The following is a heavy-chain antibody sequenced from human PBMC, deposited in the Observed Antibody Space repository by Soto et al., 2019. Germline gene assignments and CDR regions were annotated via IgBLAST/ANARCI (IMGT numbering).Heavy chain of an antibody. Sequence: PGGSLRLSCAASGFIFSTYTINWVRQAPGKGLEWVASISSSSRDIFYADSVKARFTISRGNANSSVDLQMNSLGVGDTAIYYCARGSWGGDRIGVWGQGPTVTVSS. D-gene: IGHD2-21*02. CDR2: ISSSSRDI. J-gene: IGHJ6*02. CDR1: GFIFSTYT. CDR3: ARGSWGGDRIGV. V-gene: IGHV3-21*01.